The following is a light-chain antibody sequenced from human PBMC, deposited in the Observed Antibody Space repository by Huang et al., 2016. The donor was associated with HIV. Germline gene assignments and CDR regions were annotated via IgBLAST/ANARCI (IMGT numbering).Light chain of an antibody. CDR2: QAS. CDR1: QSISKW. V-gene: IGKV1-5*03. Sequence: DIQMTQSPSTLSASVGGRVTITCRASQSISKWLAWYRQKPGKAPKILMYQASTLESGVPSRFSGSGSGTDFTLTISSLQPDDFATYYCQQYNSYPLTFGGGTKVEIK. J-gene: IGKJ4*01. CDR3: QQYNSYPLT.